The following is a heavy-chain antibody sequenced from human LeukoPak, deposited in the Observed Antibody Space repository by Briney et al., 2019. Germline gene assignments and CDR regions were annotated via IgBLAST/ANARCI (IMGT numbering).Heavy chain of an antibody. CDR1: GFTFRSYG. D-gene: IGHD2-15*01. CDR2: IRRKAYGGTT. Sequence: PGGSLRLSCAASGFTFRSYGMHWVRQAPGKGLEWVGFIRRKAYGGTTEYAASVKGRFTISRDDSKSIAFLQMNSLKTEDTAVYYCTRRGPEVVPATLFDYWGQGTLVTVSS. CDR3: TRRGPEVVPATLFDY. J-gene: IGHJ4*02. V-gene: IGHV3-49*04.